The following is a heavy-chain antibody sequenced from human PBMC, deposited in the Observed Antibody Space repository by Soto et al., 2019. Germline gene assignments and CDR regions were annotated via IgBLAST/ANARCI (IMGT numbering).Heavy chain of an antibody. Sequence: EVQLVESGGGLVKPGGSLRLSCAASGFTFSNYDMNWVRQAPGKGLEWVSSISSISSYVYHADSVKGRFTTSRDNARKSLPLQMNSLRSEDTAVYYCARSGAADSFDYWGQGTLVTVS. D-gene: IGHD6-13*01. V-gene: IGHV3-21*01. J-gene: IGHJ4*02. CDR1: GFTFSNYD. CDR2: ISSISSYV. CDR3: ARSGAADSFDY.